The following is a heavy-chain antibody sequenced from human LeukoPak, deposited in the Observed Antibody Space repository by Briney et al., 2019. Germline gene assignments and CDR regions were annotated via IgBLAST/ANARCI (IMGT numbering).Heavy chain of an antibody. CDR3: AKDGVYGGSYPYYFDY. Sequence: GGSLRLSCAASGFTFRSYAMSWVRQSPGKGLEWVSSISFSGGTTHYADSVKGRFTISRDSSKNTLYLQMNSLRAEDTAVYYCAKDGVYGGSYPYYFDYWGQGTLVTVSS. V-gene: IGHV3-23*01. D-gene: IGHD1-26*01. CDR2: ISFSGGTT. J-gene: IGHJ4*02. CDR1: GFTFRSYA.